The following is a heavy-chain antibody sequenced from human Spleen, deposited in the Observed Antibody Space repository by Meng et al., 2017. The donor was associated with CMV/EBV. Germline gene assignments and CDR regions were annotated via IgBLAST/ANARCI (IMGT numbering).Heavy chain of an antibody. CDR1: GFTFHTHW. CDR3: ARDRGGSYSDY. D-gene: IGHD1-26*01. V-gene: IGHV3-74*01. CDR2: VNSDGSST. Sequence: GESLKISCAASGFTFHTHWMHWVRQAPGKGLVWVSRVNSDGSSTNYADSVRGRFTISRDNAKNTLYLQMNSLRAEDTAVYYCARDRGGSYSDYWGQGTLVTVSS. J-gene: IGHJ4*02.